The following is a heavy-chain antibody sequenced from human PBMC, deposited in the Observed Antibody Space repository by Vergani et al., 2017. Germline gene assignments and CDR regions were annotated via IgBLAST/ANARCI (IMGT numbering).Heavy chain of an antibody. CDR2: IDWDDDK. CDR3: AQIXSKNGYNYGAFDI. D-gene: IGHD5-24*01. J-gene: IGHJ3*02. CDR1: GFSVNSHPMR. V-gene: IGHV2-70*04. Sequence: QVTFKESGPALVKPTQTLKLTCTLSGFSVNSHPMRVIWIRQPPGKALEWLARIDWDDDKFYDRSLKTRLTISKDTSKNQVVLRMTNMDPVDTTMYYCAQIXSKNGYNYGAFDIWGQGTMVIVSS.